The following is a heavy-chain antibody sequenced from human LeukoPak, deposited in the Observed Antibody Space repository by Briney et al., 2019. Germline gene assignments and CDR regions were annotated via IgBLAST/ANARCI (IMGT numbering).Heavy chain of an antibody. D-gene: IGHD2-15*01. V-gene: IGHV3-23*01. CDR3: AKQLGYCSDGSCYFPY. CDR2: ISNNGGYT. Sequence: QHGGSLRLSCAASGFTFSSSAMSWVRQAPGKGLEWVSAISNNGGYTYYADSVQGRFTISRDNSKSTLCLQMNSLRAEDTAVYYCAKQLGYCSDGSCYFPYWGQGTLVTVSS. J-gene: IGHJ4*02. CDR1: GFTFSSSA.